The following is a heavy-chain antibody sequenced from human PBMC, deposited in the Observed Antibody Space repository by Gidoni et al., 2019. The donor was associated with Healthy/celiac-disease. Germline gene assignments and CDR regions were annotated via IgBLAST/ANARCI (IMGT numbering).Heavy chain of an antibody. Sequence: QLQLQESCPGLVKPSETLSLTCTVSGVSISSSTYYWGWIRQPPGKGLEWIGRIYYSGSTDYNTSLKSRVTISVDTSKNQFSLKLSSVTAADTAVYYCARKREDSYGALYFDYWGQGTLVTVSS. J-gene: IGHJ4*02. CDR3: ARKREDSYGALYFDY. CDR2: IYYSGST. D-gene: IGHD5-18*01. CDR1: GVSISSSTYY. V-gene: IGHV4-39*01.